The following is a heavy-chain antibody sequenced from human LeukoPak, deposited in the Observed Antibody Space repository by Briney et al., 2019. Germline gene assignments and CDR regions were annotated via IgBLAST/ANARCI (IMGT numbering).Heavy chain of an antibody. V-gene: IGHV3-21*01. CDR1: GFTFSSYS. J-gene: IGHJ3*02. CDR3: ARDLSSSGPSAFDI. CDR2: ISSSSSYI. Sequence: GGSLRLSCAASGFTFSSYSMNGVRQAPGKGLEWVSSISSSSSYIYYADSVKGRFTISRDNAKNSLYLQMNSLRAEDTAVYYCARDLSSSGPSAFDIWGQGTMVTVSS. D-gene: IGHD6-19*01.